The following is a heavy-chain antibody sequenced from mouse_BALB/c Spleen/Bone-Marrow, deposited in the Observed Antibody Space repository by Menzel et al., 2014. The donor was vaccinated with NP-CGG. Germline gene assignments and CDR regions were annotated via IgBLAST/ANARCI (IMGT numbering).Heavy chain of an antibody. CDR2: FYPGSGSI. Sequence: QVQLKESGAELVKPGTSVNLSCKASGYTFTDYIIHWVKQRSGQGLEWIGWFYPGSGSIKYNEKFKDKATLTADKSSNTVYTELSRLTSEDSAVYFCARHEDLDIRRRLSAMDYWGQGTSVTVSS. CDR1: GYTFTDYI. D-gene: IGHD2-12*01. CDR3: ARHEDLDIRRRLSAMDY. J-gene: IGHJ4*01. V-gene: IGHV1-62-2*01.